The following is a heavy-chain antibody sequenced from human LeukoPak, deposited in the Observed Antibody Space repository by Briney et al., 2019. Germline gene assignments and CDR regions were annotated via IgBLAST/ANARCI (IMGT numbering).Heavy chain of an antibody. J-gene: IGHJ3*02. CDR2: INHSGTT. Sequence: SETLSLTCAVYGGSFSGHYWSWIRQPPGKGLEWIGEINHSGTTNYNPSLRSRVTMSVDTSKNQFSLNLSSVTAADTAVYCCARLPIGYYDSSGTDAFDIWGQGTMVTVSS. D-gene: IGHD3-22*01. CDR1: GGSFSGHY. V-gene: IGHV4-34*01. CDR3: ARLPIGYYDSSGTDAFDI.